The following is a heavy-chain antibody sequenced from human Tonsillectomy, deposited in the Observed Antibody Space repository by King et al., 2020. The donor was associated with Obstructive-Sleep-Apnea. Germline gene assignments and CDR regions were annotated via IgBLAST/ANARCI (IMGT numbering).Heavy chain of an antibody. J-gene: IGHJ4*02. CDR2: IISSSSYI. CDR1: GFTFSSYS. Sequence: VQLVESGGGMVKPGGSMRLSCAASGFTFSSYSMNWVRQVPGKGLEWVSSIISSSSYIYYANSVKGRFTISRDNAKNSLYLQMNSLRAEDTAVYYCARDPDYDSSGYPDYWGQGTLVTVSS. CDR3: ARDPDYDSSGYPDY. V-gene: IGHV3-21*01. D-gene: IGHD3-22*01.